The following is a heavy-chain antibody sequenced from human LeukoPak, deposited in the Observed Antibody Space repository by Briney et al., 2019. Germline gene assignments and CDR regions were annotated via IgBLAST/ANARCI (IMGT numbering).Heavy chain of an antibody. V-gene: IGHV4-39*07. CDR3: ARQVAVVEPTDPNWFDS. CDR1: GDSISSGSHY. CDR2: IFYSGRT. J-gene: IGHJ5*01. D-gene: IGHD2-21*01. Sequence: KPSETLSLTCTVAGDSISSGSHYWGWIRLPPGNGLEWIGSIFYSGRTYYTPSHKSRVTMSLDTSKNQFSLRLTSVTAADTAVYYCARQVAVVEPTDPNWFDSWGQRTLVTVSS.